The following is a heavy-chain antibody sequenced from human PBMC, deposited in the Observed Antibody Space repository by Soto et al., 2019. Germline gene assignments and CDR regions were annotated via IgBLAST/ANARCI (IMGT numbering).Heavy chain of an antibody. J-gene: IGHJ6*02. CDR2: IMPVFATP. CDR3: ARDKDRQQLGGNYYYILDV. Sequence: QVQLMQSGAAVKKPGSSVKVSCKASGGTFSTSAISWVRQAPGEGLEWVGGIMPVFATPDYAQKFQGRVTISADESTTTAYLELTSLTTDATAVYYCARDKDRQQLGGNYYYILDVWGQGTAITVSS. CDR1: GGTFSTSA. V-gene: IGHV1-69*12. D-gene: IGHD3-3*02.